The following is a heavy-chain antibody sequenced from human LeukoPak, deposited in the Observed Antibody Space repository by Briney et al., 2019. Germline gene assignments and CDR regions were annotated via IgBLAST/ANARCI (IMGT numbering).Heavy chain of an antibody. CDR2: IYHSGST. Sequence: SETLSLTCTVSGYSISSGYYWGWIRQPPGKGLEWIGSIYHSGSTYYNPSLKSRVIISVDTSKNQFSLKLSSVTAADTAVYYCARGLNRKCSGGSCYYFDYWGQGTLVTVSS. J-gene: IGHJ4*02. CDR3: ARGLNRKCSGGSCYYFDY. CDR1: GYSISSGYY. V-gene: IGHV4-38-2*02. D-gene: IGHD2-15*01.